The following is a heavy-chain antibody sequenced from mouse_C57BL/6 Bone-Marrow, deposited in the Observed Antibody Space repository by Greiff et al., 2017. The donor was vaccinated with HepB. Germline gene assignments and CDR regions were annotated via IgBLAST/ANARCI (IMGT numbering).Heavy chain of an antibody. CDR1: GFTFSSYG. CDR2: ISSGGSYT. CDR3: ARPVITTVVAPYYFDY. D-gene: IGHD1-1*01. Sequence: EVQLVESGGDLVKPGGSLKLSCAASGFTFSSYGMSWVRQTPDKRLEWVATISSGGSYTYYPDSVKGRFTISRDNAKNTLYLQMSSLKSEDTAMYYCARPVITTVVAPYYFDYWGQGTTLTVSS. V-gene: IGHV5-6*01. J-gene: IGHJ2*01.